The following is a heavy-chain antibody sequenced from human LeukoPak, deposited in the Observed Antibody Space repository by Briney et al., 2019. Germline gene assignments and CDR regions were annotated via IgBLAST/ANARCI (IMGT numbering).Heavy chain of an antibody. J-gene: IGHJ4*02. D-gene: IGHD3-22*01. CDR2: NSGDGAGT. Sequence: GGSLTLFCTASGHRYEHYAKHCVRQATGKAREWGSHNSGDGAGTYYADSVTGRVTISRDNRKNSLYLQINSLRTGDSVSYYCAKDFFSKSSGYYGPGNYWGQGTLVTVSS. V-gene: IGHV3-43*02. CDR1: GHRYEHYA. CDR3: AKDFFSKSSGYYGPGNY.